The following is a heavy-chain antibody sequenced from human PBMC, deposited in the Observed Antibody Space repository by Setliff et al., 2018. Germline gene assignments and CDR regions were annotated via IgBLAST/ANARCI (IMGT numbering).Heavy chain of an antibody. V-gene: IGHV4-39*01. CDR1: GDSISRSTYY. D-gene: IGHD3-22*01. CDR3: ARRDSTGYCGYSFDF. CDR2: VDHSGNT. Sequence: SETLSLTCTVSGDSISRSTYYWGWIRQSPGKGLDWIGTVDHSGNTFYNPSLKSRVTISVDTSKNQLSLELASVTAADTAVYYCARRDSTGYCGYSFDFWGQGTLVTVSS. J-gene: IGHJ4*02.